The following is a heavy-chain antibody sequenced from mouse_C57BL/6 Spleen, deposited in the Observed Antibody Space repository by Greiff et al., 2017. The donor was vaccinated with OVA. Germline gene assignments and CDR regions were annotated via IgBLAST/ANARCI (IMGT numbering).Heavy chain of an antibody. CDR2: IYPGDGDT. D-gene: IGHD2-2*01. CDR3: AREATMVTTND. J-gene: IGHJ2*01. CDR1: GYAFSSSW. Sequence: QVQLQQSGPELVKPGASVKISCKASGYAFSSSWMNWVKQRPGKGLEWIGRIYPGDGDTNYNGKFKGTATLTADKSSSTAYMQLSSLTSEDSAVYFCAREATMVTTNDWGQGTTLTVSS. V-gene: IGHV1-82*01.